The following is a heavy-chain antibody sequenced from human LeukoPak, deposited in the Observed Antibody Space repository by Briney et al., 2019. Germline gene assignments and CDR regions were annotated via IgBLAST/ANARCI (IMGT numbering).Heavy chain of an antibody. CDR2: ISSSSSSI. J-gene: IGHJ4*02. D-gene: IGHD5-12*01. V-gene: IGHV3-48*01. CDR1: EFSFSSYS. CDR3: ARETGYDSYFDS. Sequence: GGSLRLSCAASEFSFSSYSMNWVRQAPGKGLEWVSYISSSSSSIYYADSVKGRFAISRDNAKNSLYLQMNSLRAEDTAIYYCARETGYDSYFDSWGQGTLVGVSS.